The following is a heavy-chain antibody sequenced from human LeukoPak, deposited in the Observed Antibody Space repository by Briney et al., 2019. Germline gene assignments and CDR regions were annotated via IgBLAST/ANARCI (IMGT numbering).Heavy chain of an antibody. J-gene: IGHJ3*02. V-gene: IGHV3-66*01. CDR3: ARGGDSSSWYPDAFDI. Sequence: PGGSLRLSCAASGFTVSSNYMSWVRQAPGKGLEWVSVIYSGGSTYYADSVKGRFTISRDNSKNTLYLQMNSLRAEDTAVYYCARGGDSSSWYPDAFDIWGQGTMVTVSS. D-gene: IGHD6-13*01. CDR2: IYSGGST. CDR1: GFTVSSNY.